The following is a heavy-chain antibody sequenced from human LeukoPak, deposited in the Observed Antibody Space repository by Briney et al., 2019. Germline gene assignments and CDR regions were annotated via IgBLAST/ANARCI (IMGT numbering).Heavy chain of an antibody. CDR2: INPSGGST. D-gene: IGHD3-10*01. Sequence: ASVKVSCKASGYTFTSYYMHWVRQAPGQGLEWMGIINPSGGSTSYAQKFQGRVTMTRDTSTSTVYMELSSLRSEDTAVYYCARVGEDPYYGSGRGLEYYYYMDVWGKGTTVTVSS. J-gene: IGHJ6*03. V-gene: IGHV1-46*01. CDR1: GYTFTSYY. CDR3: ARVGEDPYYGSGRGLEYYYYMDV.